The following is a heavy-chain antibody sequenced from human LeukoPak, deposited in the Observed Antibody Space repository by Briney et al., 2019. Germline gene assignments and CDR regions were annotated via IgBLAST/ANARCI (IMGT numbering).Heavy chain of an antibody. Sequence: GGSLRLSCAPSGFTFSSDSMNWVRQAPGKGLEWVSYISSGSYTIYYADSVKGRFTISRDNAKNSLYLQMNSLRDEDTAVYYCARAIHDSSLYPFDYWGQGALVTVSS. CDR3: ARAIHDSSLYPFDY. D-gene: IGHD3-22*01. J-gene: IGHJ4*02. CDR2: ISSGSYTI. CDR1: GFTFSSDS. V-gene: IGHV3-48*02.